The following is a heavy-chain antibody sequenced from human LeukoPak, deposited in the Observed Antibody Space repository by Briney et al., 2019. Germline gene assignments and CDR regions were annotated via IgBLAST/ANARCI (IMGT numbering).Heavy chain of an antibody. CDR2: INYKGKN. Sequence: SETLSLTCAVSGGSINSHYWGWIRQPPGKGLEWIGDINYKGKNNYNPSLKSRVTISLDTSKDHLSLNLTSVLAADTAIYYCVRRDTGWNYFDYWGQGILVTVSS. V-gene: IGHV4-59*08. J-gene: IGHJ4*02. D-gene: IGHD6-19*01. CDR1: GGSINSHY. CDR3: VRRDTGWNYFDY.